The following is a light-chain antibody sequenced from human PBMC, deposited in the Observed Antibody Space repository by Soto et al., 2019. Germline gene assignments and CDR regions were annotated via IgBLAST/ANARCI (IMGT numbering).Light chain of an antibody. CDR2: AAS. V-gene: IGKV1-8*01. Sequence: VKSIDRASQGIRSDLGWYQQKPGKAPNLLIYAASTLQSGVPSRFRGTGSETDFTFRNSCLHAQHISSVYCRSVYVHLSTFGGRAEGE. CDR1: QGIRSD. CDR3: RSVYVHLST. J-gene: IGKJ4*01.